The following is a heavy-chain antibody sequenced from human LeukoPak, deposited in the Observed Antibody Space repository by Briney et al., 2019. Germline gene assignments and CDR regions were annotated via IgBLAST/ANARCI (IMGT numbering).Heavy chain of an antibody. V-gene: IGHV4-34*01. D-gene: IGHD3-22*01. CDR3: ARGRNYYYDSSGYYYDY. Sequence: PSETLSLTCAVYGGSFSGYYWSWIRQPPGKGLEWIGEINHSGSTNYNPSLKSRVTISVDTSKNQFSLKLSSVTAADTAVYYCARGRNYYYDSSGYYYDYWGQGTLVTVS. CDR2: INHSGST. J-gene: IGHJ4*02. CDR1: GGSFSGYY.